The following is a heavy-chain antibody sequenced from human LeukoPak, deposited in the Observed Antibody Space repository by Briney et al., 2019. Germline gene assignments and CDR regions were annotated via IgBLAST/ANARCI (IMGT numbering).Heavy chain of an antibody. CDR2: IRSDGTIT. J-gene: IGHJ4*02. CDR3: AKDDPTAYFDY. Sequence: TGGSLRLSCAASGFTFSSYGMDWVRQAPGKGLEWVAFIRSDGTITYYSDSVKGRFTISRDNSKNTLYLQMNSLRAEDTAVYYCAKDDPTAYFDYWGQGTLVTVSS. V-gene: IGHV3-30*02. CDR1: GFTFSSYG. D-gene: IGHD4-17*01.